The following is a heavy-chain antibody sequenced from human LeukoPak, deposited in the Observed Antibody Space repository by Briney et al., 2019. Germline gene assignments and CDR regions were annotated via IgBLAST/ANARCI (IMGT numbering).Heavy chain of an antibody. J-gene: IGHJ4*02. CDR3: ARGRPHGNDY. V-gene: IGHV3-74*03. CDR1: GLTFSSHR. D-gene: IGHD4-23*01. CDR2: MASDGSST. Sequence: PGGSLRLSSAASGLTFSSHRMHWVRQAPGKGLVWVSRMASDGSSTTYADSVKGRFSISRDNAKNTLYLQMNSLRVEDTAVYYCARGRPHGNDYWGQGTLVTVSS.